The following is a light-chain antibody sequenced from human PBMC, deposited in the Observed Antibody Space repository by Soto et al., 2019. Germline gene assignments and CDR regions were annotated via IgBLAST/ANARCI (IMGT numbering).Light chain of an antibody. CDR1: SSNIGSNS. Sequence: QLVLTQPPSASGTPGQRVTISCSGSSSNIGSNSVYWYQQLPGTAPKLLIYRNNQRPSGVPDRFSGSKSGTSASLTISGLRSEDEADCYCAAWDDSLSAWVFGGGTKLTVL. CDR3: AAWDDSLSAWV. V-gene: IGLV1-47*01. CDR2: RNN. J-gene: IGLJ3*02.